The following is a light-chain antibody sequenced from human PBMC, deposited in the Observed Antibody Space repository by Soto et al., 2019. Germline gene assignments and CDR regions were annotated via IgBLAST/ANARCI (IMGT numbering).Light chain of an antibody. V-gene: IGKV1-5*03. J-gene: IGKJ1*01. Sequence: DIQMTQSPSTLSGSVGDRVTITCRASQTISSWLAWYQQKPGKAPKLLIYKASTLKSGVPPRFSGSGSGTEFTLTISSLQPDDFATYYCRHYNSYSEAFGQGTKVDI. CDR1: QTISSW. CDR3: RHYNSYSEA. CDR2: KAS.